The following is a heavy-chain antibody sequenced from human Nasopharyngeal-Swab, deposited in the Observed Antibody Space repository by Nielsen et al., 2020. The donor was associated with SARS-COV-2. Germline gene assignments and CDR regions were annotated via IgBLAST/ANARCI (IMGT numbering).Heavy chain of an antibody. CDR3: ARSHKGYSYGYTNYYGMDV. D-gene: IGHD5-18*01. J-gene: IGHJ6*02. Sequence: GESLKISCAASGFTFSDYYMSWLRQAPGKGLEWVSYISSSGSTIYYADSGKGRFTISRDNAKNSLYLQMNSLRAEDTAVYYCARSHKGYSYGYTNYYGMDVWGQGTTVTVSS. V-gene: IGHV3-11*01. CDR2: ISSSGSTI. CDR1: GFTFSDYY.